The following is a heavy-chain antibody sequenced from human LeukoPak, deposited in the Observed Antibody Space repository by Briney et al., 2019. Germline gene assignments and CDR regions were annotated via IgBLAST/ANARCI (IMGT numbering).Heavy chain of an antibody. V-gene: IGHV4-30-4*01. J-gene: IGHJ4*02. CDR2: IYYSGST. CDR3: ARAKYQLPQTYYFDY. Sequence: SGTLSLTCTVSGGSISSGDYYWSWIRQPPGKGLEWIGYIYYSGSTYYNPSLKSRVTISVDTSKNQFSLKLSSVTAADTAVYYCARAKYQLPQTYYFDYWGQGTLVTVSS. CDR1: GGSISSGDYY. D-gene: IGHD2-2*01.